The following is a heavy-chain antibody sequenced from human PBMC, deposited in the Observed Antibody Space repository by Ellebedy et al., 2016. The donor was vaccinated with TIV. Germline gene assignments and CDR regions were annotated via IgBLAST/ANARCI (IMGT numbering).Heavy chain of an antibody. Sequence: SETLSLTXAVSGGSISSSNWWSWVRQPPGKGLEWIGEIYHSGSTNYNPSLKSRVTISVDKSKNQFSLKLSSVTAADTAVYYCARGAGYSSDWPLDYWGQGTLVTVSS. CDR2: IYHSGST. D-gene: IGHD6-19*01. V-gene: IGHV4-4*02. CDR3: ARGAGYSSDWPLDY. CDR1: GGSISSSNW. J-gene: IGHJ4*02.